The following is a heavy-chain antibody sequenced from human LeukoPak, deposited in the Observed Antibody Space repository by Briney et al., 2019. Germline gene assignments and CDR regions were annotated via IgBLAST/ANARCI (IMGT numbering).Heavy chain of an antibody. CDR2: IYYSGST. J-gene: IGHJ5*02. Sequence: PSETLSLTCTVSGGFISSGGYYWSWIRQHPGKGLEWIGYIYYSGSTYYNPSLKSRVTISVDTSKNQFSLKLSSVTAADTAVYYCARDRAGSWMWFDPWGQGTLVTVSS. V-gene: IGHV4-31*03. D-gene: IGHD1-1*01. CDR1: GGFISSGGYY. CDR3: ARDRAGSWMWFDP.